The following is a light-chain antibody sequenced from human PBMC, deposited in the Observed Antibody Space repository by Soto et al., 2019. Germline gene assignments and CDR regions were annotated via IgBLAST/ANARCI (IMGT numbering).Light chain of an antibody. CDR1: QSVLYSSNNKNY. Sequence: DIVMTQSPDSLAVSLGERATINCKSSQSVLYSSNNKNYLAWYQQKPGQPPKLLIYWASTRESGVPDRFSGSGSGPDFPLIISSLSDEDVAVYYCQQYYSTPLTFGQGTKVEIK. J-gene: IGKJ1*01. CDR3: QQYYSTPLT. CDR2: WAS. V-gene: IGKV4-1*01.